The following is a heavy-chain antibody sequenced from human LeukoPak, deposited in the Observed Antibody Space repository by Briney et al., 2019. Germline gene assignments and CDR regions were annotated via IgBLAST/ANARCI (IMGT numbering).Heavy chain of an antibody. D-gene: IGHD3-3*01. CDR2: ISGSGGST. Sequence: PGGSLRLSCAASGFTFSSYAMSWVRQAPGKGLEWVSAISGSGGSTYYADSVKGRFTISRDNSKNTLYLQMNSLRAEDTAVYYCAKMWGYLEWLSWWHNWFDPWGQGTLVTVSS. CDR1: GFTFSSYA. J-gene: IGHJ5*02. CDR3: AKMWGYLEWLSWWHNWFDP. V-gene: IGHV3-23*01.